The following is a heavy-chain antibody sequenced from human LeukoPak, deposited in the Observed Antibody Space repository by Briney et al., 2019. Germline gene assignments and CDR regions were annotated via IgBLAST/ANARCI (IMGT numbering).Heavy chain of an antibody. CDR3: AKDLERSTSCYMCGYYGMDV. V-gene: IGHV3-30*18. D-gene: IGHD2-2*02. CDR2: ISYDGSNK. CDR1: GFTFSSYG. J-gene: IGHJ6*02. Sequence: GGSLRLSCAASGFTFSSYGMHWARQAPGKGLEWVAVISYDGSNKYYADSVKGRFTISRDNSKNTLYLQVNSLRAEDTAVYYCAKDLERSTSCYMCGYYGMDVWGQGTTVTVSS.